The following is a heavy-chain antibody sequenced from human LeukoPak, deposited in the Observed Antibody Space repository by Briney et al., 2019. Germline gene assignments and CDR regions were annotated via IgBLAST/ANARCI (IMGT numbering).Heavy chain of an antibody. CDR2: INSDGSST. D-gene: IGHD3-10*01. CDR1: GFTFSSYW. CDR3: ASSYYGSGSYYRY. J-gene: IGHJ4*02. Sequence: GGSLRLSCAASGFTFSSYWMHWVRQAPGKGLVWVSRINSDGSSTSYADSVKGRFTISGDNAKNTLYLQMNSLRAEDTAVYYCASSYYGSGSYYRYWGQGTLVTVSS. V-gene: IGHV3-74*01.